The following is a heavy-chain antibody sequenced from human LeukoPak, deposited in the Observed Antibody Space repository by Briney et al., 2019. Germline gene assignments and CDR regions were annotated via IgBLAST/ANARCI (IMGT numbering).Heavy chain of an antibody. CDR2: ISYDGRNI. V-gene: IGHV3-30*03. Sequence: GGSLRLSCAASGFTFNNYGMHWVRQAPGKGLEWVAVISYDGRNIHYPDSVKGRFIISRDNSTNTLFLQMNSLRVEDTAMYYCARGPRSSVVVTAFFDYWGQGALVTVSS. CDR3: ARGPRSSVVVTAFFDY. J-gene: IGHJ4*02. CDR1: GFTFNNYG. D-gene: IGHD2-21*02.